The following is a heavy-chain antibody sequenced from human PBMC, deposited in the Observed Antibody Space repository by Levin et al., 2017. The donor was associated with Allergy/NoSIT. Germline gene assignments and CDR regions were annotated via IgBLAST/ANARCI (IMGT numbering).Heavy chain of an antibody. CDR2: INHSGST. J-gene: IGHJ4*02. Sequence: RSSETLSLTCAVYGGSFSGYYWSWIRQPPGKGLEWIGEINHSGSTNYNPSLKSRVTISLDTSKNQFSLKLTSVTAADTAVYYCARDYDGSVDFWGQGTLVTVSS. CDR3: ARDYDGSVDF. D-gene: IGHD3-3*01. V-gene: IGHV4-34*01. CDR1: GGSFSGYY.